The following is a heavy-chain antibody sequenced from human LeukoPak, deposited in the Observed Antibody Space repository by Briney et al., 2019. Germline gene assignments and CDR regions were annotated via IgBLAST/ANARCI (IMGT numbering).Heavy chain of an antibody. CDR3: ASAMVRGVNYLGY. D-gene: IGHD3-10*01. V-gene: IGHV1-2*02. CDR1: GYTFTGYY. Sequence: GASVKVSCKASGYTFTGYYMHWVRQAPGQGLEWMGWINPNSGGTNYAQKFQGRVTMTRDTTISTAYMELSRLRSDDTAVYYCASAMVRGVNYLGYWGQGTLVTVSS. J-gene: IGHJ4*02. CDR2: INPNSGGT.